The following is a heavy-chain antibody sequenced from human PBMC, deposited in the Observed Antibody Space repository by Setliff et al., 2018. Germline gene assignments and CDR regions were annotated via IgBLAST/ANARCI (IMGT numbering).Heavy chain of an antibody. D-gene: IGHD5-18*01. J-gene: IGHJ4*02. Sequence: GGSLRLSCAASGFTFSSYGMHWVRQAPGKGLEWVGFIRGKVYGGTTEYAASVKGRFTISRDDSKSIAYLQMNSLKTEDTAVYYCTRAWIQLWFPDYWGQGTLVTVSS. CDR1: GFTFSSYG. V-gene: IGHV3-49*04. CDR3: TRAWIQLWFPDY. CDR2: IRGKVYGGTT.